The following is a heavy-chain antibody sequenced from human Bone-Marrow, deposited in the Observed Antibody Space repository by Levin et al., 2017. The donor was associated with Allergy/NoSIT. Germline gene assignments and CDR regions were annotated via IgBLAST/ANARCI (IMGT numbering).Heavy chain of an antibody. D-gene: IGHD6-6*01. Sequence: GESLKISCATSGFTFNEAYMNWVRQAPGKGLEWVGHIKTKAEGETRDYAAPVKGRFYISRDDSRSTSYLQMDGLKIEDTAIYYCFPRPSWARGDSWGQGTLVAVSS. CDR2: IKTKAEGETR. CDR1: GFTFNEAY. CDR3: FPRPSWARGDS. J-gene: IGHJ4*02. V-gene: IGHV3-15*01.